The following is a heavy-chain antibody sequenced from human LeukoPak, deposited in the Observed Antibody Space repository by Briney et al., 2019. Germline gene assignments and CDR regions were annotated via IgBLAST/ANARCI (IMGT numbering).Heavy chain of an antibody. CDR3: ARQPRIAAAGPYYFDY. Sequence: SETLSLTCTVSGGSISSSSYYWGWIRQPPGKGLEWIGSIYYSGSTYYDPSLKSRVTVSVDTSKNQFSLKLSSVTAADTAVYYCARQPRIAAAGPYYFDYWGQGTLVTVSS. D-gene: IGHD6-13*01. CDR2: IYYSGST. J-gene: IGHJ4*02. CDR1: GGSISSSSYY. V-gene: IGHV4-39*01.